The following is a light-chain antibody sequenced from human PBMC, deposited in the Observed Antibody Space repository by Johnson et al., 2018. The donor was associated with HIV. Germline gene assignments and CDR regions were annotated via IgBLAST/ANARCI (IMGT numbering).Light chain of an antibody. CDR3: AAWDDSLNAYV. V-gene: IGLV1-44*01. CDR2: RNN. Sequence: QSVLTQPPSASGTPGQRVTISCSGSSSNIGSNTVNWYQQLPGTAPKLLIYRNNQRPSGVPDRFSGSKSGTSASLVISGLQAEDEADYYCAAWDDSLNAYVFGTGTKVTVL. CDR1: SSNIGSNT. J-gene: IGLJ1*01.